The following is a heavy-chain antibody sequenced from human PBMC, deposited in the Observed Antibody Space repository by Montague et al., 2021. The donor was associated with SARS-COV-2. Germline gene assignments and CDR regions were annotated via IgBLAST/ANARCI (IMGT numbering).Heavy chain of an antibody. D-gene: IGHD2-8*01. CDR3: ARQSQAEIVLMVYAMGGWFDP. J-gene: IGHJ5*02. CDR1: GGSISSGSYY. V-gene: IGHV4-39*01. CDR2: IYYSGST. Sequence: SETLSLTCTVSGGSISSGSYYWSWIRQPPGKGLEWIGSIYYSGSTYYNPSLKSRVTISVDTSKSQFSLKLSSVTAADTAVYYCARQSQAEIVLMVYAMGGWFDPWGQGTLVTVSS.